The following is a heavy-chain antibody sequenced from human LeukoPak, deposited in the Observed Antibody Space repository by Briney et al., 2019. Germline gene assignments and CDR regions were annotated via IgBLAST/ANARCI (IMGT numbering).Heavy chain of an antibody. V-gene: IGHV3-7*03. CDR2: IKQDGSEK. CDR3: AKSAVRYSSGTYAPGAPVPPDY. D-gene: IGHD6-19*01. Sequence: GGSLRLSCAASGFTFSSYWMSWVRQAPGKGLEWVANIKQDGSEKYYVDSVKGRFTISRDNAKNSLYLQMNSLRAEDTALYYCAKSAVRYSSGTYAPGAPVPPDYWGQGTLVTVSS. CDR1: GFTFSSYW. J-gene: IGHJ4*02.